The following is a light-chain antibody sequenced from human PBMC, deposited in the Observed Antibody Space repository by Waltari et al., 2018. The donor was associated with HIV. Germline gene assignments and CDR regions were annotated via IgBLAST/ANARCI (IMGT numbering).Light chain of an antibody. Sequence: HSALTQPASVSGSPGQSITISCTGPTSDISDFNFVSLYQQSPGSPPNLLIFEVYSRPAGSCQCFSASNAGVTASLTISALRAEDEADYFCCSYSARGFVVFGGGTKVTVL. CDR2: EVY. CDR1: TSDISDFNF. J-gene: IGLJ3*02. V-gene: IGLV2-14*01. CDR3: CSYSARGFVV.